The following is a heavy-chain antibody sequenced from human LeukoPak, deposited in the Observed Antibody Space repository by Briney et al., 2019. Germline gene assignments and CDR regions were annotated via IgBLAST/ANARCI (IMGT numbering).Heavy chain of an antibody. Sequence: PGGSLTLSGAASGFTFSSHAMTWVRQAPGKGLEWGSSITGSGGSTFYAASVKGRFTISRDSSKKTLNLQINSLRAEDTAVYYCAKLGIFDGIDYWGEGHLVTVSS. J-gene: IGHJ4*02. CDR2: ITGSGGST. CDR3: AKLGIFDGIDY. CDR1: GFTFSSHA. D-gene: IGHD1-14*01. V-gene: IGHV3-23*01.